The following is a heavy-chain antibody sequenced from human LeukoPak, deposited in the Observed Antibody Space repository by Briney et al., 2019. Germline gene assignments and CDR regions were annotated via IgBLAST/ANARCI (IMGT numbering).Heavy chain of an antibody. Sequence: GGSLRLSCAASGFTFSSYGMLWVRQAPGKGLEWVAVISYDGSNKYYADSVKGRFTISRDNSKNTLYLQMNSLRAEDTAVYYCAKEGDYGDYPYFDYWGQGTLVTVSS. CDR1: GFTFSSYG. V-gene: IGHV3-30*18. CDR3: AKEGDYGDYPYFDY. D-gene: IGHD4-17*01. J-gene: IGHJ4*02. CDR2: ISYDGSNK.